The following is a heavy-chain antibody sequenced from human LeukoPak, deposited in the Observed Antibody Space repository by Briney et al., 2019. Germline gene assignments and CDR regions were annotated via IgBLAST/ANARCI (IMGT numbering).Heavy chain of an antibody. Sequence: PGGSLRLSCAASGFTFSSYGMHWVRQAPGKGLEWVSLIYSDGSTYYADSVRGRFTISRDNSKNTLYLQMNGLRAEDTAVYFCARDLGYCSGGSCYVGYFDYWGQGTLVTVSS. D-gene: IGHD2-15*01. J-gene: IGHJ4*02. CDR2: IYSDGST. V-gene: IGHV3-66*01. CDR1: GFTFSSYG. CDR3: ARDLGYCSGGSCYVGYFDY.